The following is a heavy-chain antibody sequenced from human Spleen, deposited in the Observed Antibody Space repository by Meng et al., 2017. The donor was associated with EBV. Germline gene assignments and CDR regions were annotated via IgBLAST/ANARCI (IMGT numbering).Heavy chain of an antibody. J-gene: IGHJ4*02. CDR1: GISAYW. D-gene: IGHD1-26*01. V-gene: IGHV3-74*01. CDR2: INEDGSVI. CDR3: AKDCFGARDY. Sequence: GQVGESGGGFVQPGGSLRLSCVGSGISAYWMHWVRQVPGKGLVWVSRINEDGSVINYADSVKGRFTISRDNAKNTVSLQMNSLRVEDTALYYCAKDCFGARDYWGQGTLVTVSS.